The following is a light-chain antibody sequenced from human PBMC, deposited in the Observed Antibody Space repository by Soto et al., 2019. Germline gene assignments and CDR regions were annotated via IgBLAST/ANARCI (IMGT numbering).Light chain of an antibody. CDR1: SSDVGSYNL. V-gene: IGLV2-23*03. CDR2: EGS. Sequence: QSVLTQPASVSGSPGQWITISCTGTSSDVGSYNLVSWYQQHPGKAPKVMIYEGSKRPSGVSNRFSGSKSGNTASLTISGLQAEDEADYYCCSYAGSSTFVVFGGGTKVTVL. J-gene: IGLJ2*01. CDR3: CSYAGSSTFVV.